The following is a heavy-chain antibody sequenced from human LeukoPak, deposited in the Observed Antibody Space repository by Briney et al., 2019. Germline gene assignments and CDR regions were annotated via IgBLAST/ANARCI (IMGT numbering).Heavy chain of an antibody. D-gene: IGHD6-13*01. V-gene: IGHV3-9*01. CDR1: GFTFSSYA. CDR3: AKPLHSSSWSPTLDGAFDI. J-gene: IGHJ3*02. Sequence: GGSLRLSCAASGFTFSSYAMHWVRQAPGKGLEWVSGISWNSGSIGYADSVKGRFTISRDNAKNSLYLQMNSLRAEDTALYYCAKPLHSSSWSPTLDGAFDIWGQGTMVTVSS. CDR2: ISWNSGSI.